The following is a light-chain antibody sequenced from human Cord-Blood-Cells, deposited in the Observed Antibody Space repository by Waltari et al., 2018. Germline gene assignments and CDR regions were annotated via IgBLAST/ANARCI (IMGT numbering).Light chain of an antibody. Sequence: DIQMTQSPSSLSASVGDRVTITYRASQSISSYLNWYQQKPGKAPKLLIYAASSLQSGVPSRFSGSGSGTDFTLTISSLQPEDFATYYCQQSYSTLWGTFGQGTKLEIK. V-gene: IGKV1-39*01. CDR1: QSISSY. CDR3: QQSYSTLWGT. J-gene: IGKJ2*02. CDR2: AAS.